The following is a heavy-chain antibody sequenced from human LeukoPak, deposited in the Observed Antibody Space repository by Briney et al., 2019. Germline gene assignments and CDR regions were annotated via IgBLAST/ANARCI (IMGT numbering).Heavy chain of an antibody. CDR1: GGSFSGYY. CDR2: INHSGST. D-gene: IGHD3-16*02. CDR3: ARSEYDYVWGSYRYSPYYFDY. V-gene: IGHV4-34*01. J-gene: IGHJ4*02. Sequence: PSETLSLTCAVYGGSFSGYYWSWIRQPPGKGLEWIGEINHSGSTNYNPSLKSRVTISIDTSKNQLSLKLSSVTAADTAVYYCARSEYDYVWGSYRYSPYYFDYWGQGTLVTVSS.